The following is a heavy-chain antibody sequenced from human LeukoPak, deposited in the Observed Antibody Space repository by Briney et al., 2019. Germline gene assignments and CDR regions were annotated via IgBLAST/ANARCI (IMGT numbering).Heavy chain of an antibody. Sequence: WASVKVSCKASGYTFTGHYIHWVRQAPGQGLEWMGRINPNSGGTNYAQKFQGGVTMTRDTSISTAYMELSRLRSDDTAVYYCAREYCSSTSCYKYVDYWGQGTLVTVSS. CDR1: GYTFTGHY. J-gene: IGHJ4*02. CDR2: INPNSGGT. D-gene: IGHD2-2*02. V-gene: IGHV1-2*06. CDR3: AREYCSSTSCYKYVDY.